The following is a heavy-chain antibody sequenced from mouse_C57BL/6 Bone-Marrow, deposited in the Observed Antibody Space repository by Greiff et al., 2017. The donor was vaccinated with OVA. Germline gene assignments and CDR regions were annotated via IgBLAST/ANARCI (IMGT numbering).Heavy chain of an antibody. CDR1: GYTFTDYA. J-gene: IGHJ1*03. V-gene: IGHV1-67*01. Sequence: QVQLQQSGPELVRPGVSVKISCKGSGYTFTDYAMHWVKQSHAKSLEWIGVISTYYGDASYNQKFKDKATMTVDKSSSTAYMELARLTSEDSAVYYCARLGYYGSSSVAGYFDVWGTGTTVTVSS. D-gene: IGHD1-1*01. CDR3: ARLGYYGSSSVAGYFDV. CDR2: ISTYYGDA.